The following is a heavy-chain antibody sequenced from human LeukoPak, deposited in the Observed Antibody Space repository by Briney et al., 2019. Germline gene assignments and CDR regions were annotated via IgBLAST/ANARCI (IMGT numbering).Heavy chain of an antibody. CDR3: ARDPGGSYRPFDY. V-gene: IGHV4-59*01. Sequence: PSETLSLTCTVSGGSISSYYWSWIRQPPGKGLEWIGYIYYSGSTNYNPSLKSRVTISVDTPKNQFYLKLSSVTAADTAVYYCARDPGGSYRPFDYWGQGTLVTVSS. J-gene: IGHJ4*02. CDR1: GGSISSYY. CDR2: IYYSGST. D-gene: IGHD1-26*01.